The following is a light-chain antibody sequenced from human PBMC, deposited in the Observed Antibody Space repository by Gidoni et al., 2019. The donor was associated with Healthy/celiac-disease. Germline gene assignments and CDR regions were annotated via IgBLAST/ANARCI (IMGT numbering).Light chain of an antibody. CDR1: QSISSY. J-gene: IGKJ5*01. CDR3: QQSYSTPLP. Sequence: DIQRTQSPSSLSASVGDRVTITCRASQSISSYLNWYQQKPGKAPKLLIYAASSLQSGVPSRFSGSGSGTDFTLTISSLQPEDFATYYCQQSYSTPLPFGQXTRLEIK. CDR2: AAS. V-gene: IGKV1-39*01.